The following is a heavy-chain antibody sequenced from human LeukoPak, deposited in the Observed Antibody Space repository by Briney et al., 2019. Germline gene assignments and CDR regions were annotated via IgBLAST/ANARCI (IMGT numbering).Heavy chain of an antibody. Sequence: GGSLRLSCAASGFTFGSYAMSWVRQAPGKGLEWVSAISGSGGSTYYADSVKGRFTISRDNSKNTLYLQMNSLRAEDTAVYYCAKVPRLWFGELLQKFDYWGQGTLVTVSS. D-gene: IGHD3-10*01. J-gene: IGHJ4*02. CDR3: AKVPRLWFGELLQKFDY. CDR1: GFTFGSYA. V-gene: IGHV3-23*01. CDR2: ISGSGGST.